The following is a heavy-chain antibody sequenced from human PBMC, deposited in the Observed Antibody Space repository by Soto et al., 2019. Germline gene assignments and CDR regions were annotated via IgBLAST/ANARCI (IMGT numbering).Heavy chain of an antibody. V-gene: IGHV5-51*01. Sequence: PGESLKISCKGSGYSFTSYWIGWVRQMPGKGLEWMGIIYPGDSDTRYSPSFQGQVTISANKSISTAYLQWSSLKASDTAMYYFARVSGYSSGWYWVDYWGQGTLVTVTS. CDR1: GYSFTSYW. J-gene: IGHJ4*02. CDR3: ARVSGYSSGWYWVDY. CDR2: IYPGDSDT. D-gene: IGHD6-19*01.